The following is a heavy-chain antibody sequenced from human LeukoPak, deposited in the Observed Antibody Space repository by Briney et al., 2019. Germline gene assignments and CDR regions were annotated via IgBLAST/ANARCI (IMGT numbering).Heavy chain of an antibody. Sequence: GGSLRLSCSASGFTFSVHYMHWVRQAPGKGLEYVSTITDNGDNTCYADSVKGRFIISRDNSKNTLYLQMNSLRVEDTAVYYCIKDLSGTWSFDYWGQGTLLIVSS. CDR1: GFTFSVHY. D-gene: IGHD1-26*01. V-gene: IGHV3-64D*08. CDR2: ITDNGDNT. J-gene: IGHJ4*02. CDR3: IKDLSGTWSFDY.